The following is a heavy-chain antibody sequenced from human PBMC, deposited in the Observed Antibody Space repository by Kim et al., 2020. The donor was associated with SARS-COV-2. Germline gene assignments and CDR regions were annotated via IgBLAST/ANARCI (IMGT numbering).Heavy chain of an antibody. CDR2: IYYSGST. CDR1: GGSNSSSSYY. Sequence: SETLSLTCTVSGGSNSSSSYYWGWIRQPPGKGLEWIGSIYYSGSTYYNPSLKSRVTISVDTSKNQFSLKLSSVTAADTAVYYCARHSLRFLEWANWFDPWGQGTLVTVSS. CDR3: ARHSLRFLEWANWFDP. J-gene: IGHJ5*02. D-gene: IGHD3-3*01. V-gene: IGHV4-39*01.